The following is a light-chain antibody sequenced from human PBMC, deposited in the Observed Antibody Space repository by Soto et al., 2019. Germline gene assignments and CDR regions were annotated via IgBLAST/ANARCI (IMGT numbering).Light chain of an antibody. CDR3: CSYVGSYSYV. J-gene: IGLJ1*01. Sequence: QSALTQPRSVSGSPGQSVTVSCIGTSSDVSGYNSVSWYQEHPGKAPKLMIYDVIKRPSGVPDRFSGSKSGNTASLTISGLLAEDEADYYCCSYVGSYSYVFGTGTKVTVL. CDR1: SSDVSGYNS. V-gene: IGLV2-11*01. CDR2: DVI.